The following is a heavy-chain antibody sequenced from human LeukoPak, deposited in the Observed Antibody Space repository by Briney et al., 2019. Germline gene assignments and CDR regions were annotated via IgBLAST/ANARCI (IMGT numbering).Heavy chain of an antibody. V-gene: IGHV1-2*02. D-gene: IGHD2-21*01. CDR2: INPNTGDT. Sequence: ASVKVSCKVSGYILTELSMHWVRQAPGQGLEWMGWINPNTGDTNYAQKFQGRVTMTRDTSITTVYMEISRLTSDDTALFYCAVAPGDYWGQGTLVTVSS. J-gene: IGHJ4*02. CDR3: AVAPGDY. CDR1: GYILTELS.